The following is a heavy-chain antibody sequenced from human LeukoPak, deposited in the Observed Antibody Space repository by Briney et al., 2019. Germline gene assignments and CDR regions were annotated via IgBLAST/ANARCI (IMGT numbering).Heavy chain of an antibody. CDR3: ARIPTY. V-gene: IGHV4-59*01. J-gene: IGHJ4*02. CDR1: GGSISSYY. CDR2: IYYSGST. Sequence: SETLSLTCTVSGGSISSYYWSWIRQPPGKGLEWIGFIYYSGSTNYNPSLKSRVTISVDTSKNQFSLKRSSVTAADTAVYYCARIPTYWGQGTLVTVSS.